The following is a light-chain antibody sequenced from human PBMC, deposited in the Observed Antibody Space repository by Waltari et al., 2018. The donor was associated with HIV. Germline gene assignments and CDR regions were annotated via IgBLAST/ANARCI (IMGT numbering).Light chain of an antibody. V-gene: IGLV3-25*03. CDR3: QAAAPSGTSVA. J-gene: IGLJ2*01. Sequence: SSDLTQAPSVSVSPGQTASISCSGHELANQYVHWYQEKAGQAPVFGFPRDSERPLGIPERFSGSRSGSLATLTITGVLADDEADYYCQAAAPSGTSVAFGGGTKLTVL. CDR1: ELANQY. CDR2: RDS.